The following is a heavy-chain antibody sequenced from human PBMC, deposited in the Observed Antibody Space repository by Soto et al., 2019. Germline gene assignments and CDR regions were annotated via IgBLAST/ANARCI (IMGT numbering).Heavy chain of an antibody. J-gene: IGHJ4*02. V-gene: IGHV3-30-3*01. D-gene: IGHD6-13*01. Sequence: PGGSLRLSCAASGFTFSSYAMHWVRQAPGKGLEWVAVISYDGSNKYYADSVKGRFTISRDNSKNTLYLQMNSLRAEDTAVYYCARGARGVKYGSSWYYFDYWGQGTLVTVSS. CDR1: GFTFSSYA. CDR2: ISYDGSNK. CDR3: ARGARGVKYGSSWYYFDY.